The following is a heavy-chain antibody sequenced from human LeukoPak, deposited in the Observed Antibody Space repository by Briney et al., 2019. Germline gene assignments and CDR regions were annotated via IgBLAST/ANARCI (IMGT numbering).Heavy chain of an antibody. D-gene: IGHD1-14*01. J-gene: IGHJ3*02. CDR2: INHSGST. CDR3: ARHEWGITNAFDI. CDR1: GDSISSNY. V-gene: IGHV4-34*01. Sequence: PSETLSLTCSVFGDSISSNYWSWIRQPPGKGLEWIGEINHSGSTNYNPSLKSRVTISVDMSKKQFSLKLRSVTAADTAVYYCARHEWGITNAFDIWGQGTMVTVSS.